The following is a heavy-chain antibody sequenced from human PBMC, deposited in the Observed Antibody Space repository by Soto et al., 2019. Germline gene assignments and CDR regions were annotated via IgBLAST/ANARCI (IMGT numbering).Heavy chain of an antibody. V-gene: IGHV4-59*11. J-gene: IGHJ6*03. CDR1: GGSISSHH. CDR3: ARIPLGSEYRHYLNMDV. CDR2: ISLSGST. D-gene: IGHD2-15*01. Sequence: QVQLKESGPGLVKPSETLSLTCSVSGGSISSHHWTWIRQPPGKGLEWIGYISLSGSTNYISSLRSRATMSVDTSKNQFSLRLSSVTAADTAVYFCARIPLGSEYRHYLNMDVWGKGTTVIVSS.